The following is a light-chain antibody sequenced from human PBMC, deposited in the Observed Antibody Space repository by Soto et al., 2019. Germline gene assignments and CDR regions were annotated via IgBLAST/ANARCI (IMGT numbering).Light chain of an antibody. V-gene: IGKV3-15*01. CDR1: QSVSSN. CDR2: DAS. Sequence: DIVMTQSPATLSVSPGESSTLSCRASQSVSSNLAWHQQKPCQAPRILMYDASTRATGISARFSGSGSGTEFTLTISSLQSEDFAVYYCQQYHNWPITFGQGTRLEIK. CDR3: QQYHNWPIT. J-gene: IGKJ5*01.